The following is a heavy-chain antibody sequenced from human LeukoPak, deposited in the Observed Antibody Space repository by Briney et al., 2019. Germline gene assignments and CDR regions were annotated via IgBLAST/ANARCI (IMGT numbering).Heavy chain of an antibody. J-gene: IGHJ6*02. CDR2: ISYDGSNK. CDR1: GFTFSSYS. D-gene: IGHD3-10*01. Sequence: GRSLRLSCAASGFTFSSYSMHWVRQAPGKGLEWVAVISYDGSNKYYADSVKGRFTISRDNSKNTLYLQMNSLRAEDTAVYYCAKDLEGRFGELVYGMDVWGQGTTVTVSS. V-gene: IGHV3-30-3*01. CDR3: AKDLEGRFGELVYGMDV.